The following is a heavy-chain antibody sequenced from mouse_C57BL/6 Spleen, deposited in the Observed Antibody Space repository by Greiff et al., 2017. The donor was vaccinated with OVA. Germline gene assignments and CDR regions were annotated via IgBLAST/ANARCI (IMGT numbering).Heavy chain of an antibody. Sequence: VQLQESGAELAKPGASVKLSCKASGYTFTSYWMHWVKQRPGQGLEWIGYINPSSGYTKYTQKFKDKATLTADKSSSTAYMQLSSLTYEDSAVYYGASPKSGDYYAMDYWGQGTSVTVSS. CDR3: ASPKSGDYYAMDY. CDR1: GYTFTSYW. CDR2: INPSSGYT. J-gene: IGHJ4*01. V-gene: IGHV1-7*01.